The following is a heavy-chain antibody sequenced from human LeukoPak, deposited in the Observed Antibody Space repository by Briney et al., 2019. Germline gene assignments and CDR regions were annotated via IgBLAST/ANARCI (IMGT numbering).Heavy chain of an antibody. CDR1: GFTFSSYS. CDR3: ARDCSGGYSSSWYGWGVGAYFDY. Sequence: GGSLRLFCAASGFTFSSYSMNWVRQAPGKGLEWVSSISSSSSYVYYADSVKGRFTISRDNAKNSLYLQMNSLRAEDTAVYYCARDCSGGYSSSWYGWGVGAYFDYWGQGTLVTVSS. V-gene: IGHV3-21*01. CDR2: ISSSSSYV. J-gene: IGHJ4*02. D-gene: IGHD6-13*01.